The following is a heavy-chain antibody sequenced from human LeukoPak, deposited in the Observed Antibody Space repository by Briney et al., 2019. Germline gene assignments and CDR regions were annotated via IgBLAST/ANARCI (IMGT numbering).Heavy chain of an antibody. CDR1: GGTFSSYA. J-gene: IGHJ6*02. Sequence: APVKVSCKASGGTFSSYAISWVRQAPGQGLEWMGGIISIFGTANYAQKFQGRVTITADESTSTAYMELSSLRSEDTAVYYCASGSTSGANYYYYGMDVWGQGTTVTVSS. V-gene: IGHV1-69*13. CDR3: ASGSTSGANYYYYGMDV. CDR2: IISIFGTA. D-gene: IGHD2-2*01.